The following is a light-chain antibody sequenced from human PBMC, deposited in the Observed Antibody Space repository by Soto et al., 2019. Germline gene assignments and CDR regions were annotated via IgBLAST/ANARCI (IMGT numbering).Light chain of an antibody. V-gene: IGKV3-15*01. CDR3: QQYSNWPPVLT. J-gene: IGKJ4*01. CDR2: GAS. Sequence: EIVMTQSPATLSVSPGERATLSCRASQSVSSNLVWYQQKPGQAPRLLIYGASTRATGIPARFSGSGSETEFTLTISSLQSEDFAVYFCQQYSNWPPVLTFGGGTKVDIK. CDR1: QSVSSN.